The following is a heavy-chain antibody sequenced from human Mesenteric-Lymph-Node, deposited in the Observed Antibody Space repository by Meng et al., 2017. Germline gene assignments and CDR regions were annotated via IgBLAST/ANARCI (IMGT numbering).Heavy chain of an antibody. D-gene: IGHD5-12*01. Sequence: ASVKVSCKASGYTFTGYNMHWVRQAPGEGLEWMGWINPNSGGTKYAQKFQGRVTMTRDTSISTAYMELSRLTSDDTAVYYCTREEGIMVATAFDYWGQGTLVTVSS. CDR3: TREEGIMVATAFDY. CDR2: INPNSGGT. CDR1: GYTFTGYN. J-gene: IGHJ4*02. V-gene: IGHV1-2*02.